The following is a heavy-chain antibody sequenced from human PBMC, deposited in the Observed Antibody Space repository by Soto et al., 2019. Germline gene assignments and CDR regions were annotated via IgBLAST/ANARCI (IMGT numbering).Heavy chain of an antibody. D-gene: IGHD1-26*01. Sequence: GASVKVSCKASGYTFTSYAMHWVRQAPGQRLEWMGWINAGNGNTKYSQKFQGRVTITRDTSASTAYMELSSLRSEDTAVYYCARAPLWELRNWFDPWGQGTLVTVSS. CDR1: GYTFTSYA. J-gene: IGHJ5*02. V-gene: IGHV1-3*01. CDR2: INAGNGNT. CDR3: ARAPLWELRNWFDP.